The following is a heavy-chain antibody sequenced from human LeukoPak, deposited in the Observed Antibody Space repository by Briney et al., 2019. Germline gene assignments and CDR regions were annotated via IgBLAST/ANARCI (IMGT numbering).Heavy chain of an antibody. CDR3: ARRFKYCTNGVCYRGGPFDY. J-gene: IGHJ4*02. Sequence: SETLSLTCTVSGGSISSYYWSWIRQPPGKGLEWIGYIYYSGSTNYNPSLKSRVTISVDTSKNQFSLKLSSVTAADTAVYYCARRFKYCTNGVCYRGGPFDYWGQGTLVTVSS. V-gene: IGHV4-59*08. D-gene: IGHD2-8*01. CDR1: GGSISSYY. CDR2: IYYSGST.